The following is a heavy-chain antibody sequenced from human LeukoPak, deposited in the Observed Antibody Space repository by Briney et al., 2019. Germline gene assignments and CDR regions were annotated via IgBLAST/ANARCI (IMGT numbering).Heavy chain of an antibody. D-gene: IGHD6-19*01. CDR2: INDSGGSA. Sequence: GGSLRLSCAASGFTFSNSVMSWVRQAPGKGLEWVSSINDSGGSAYYADSVKGRFTISRDNSKNTLYLQMNSLRAEDTAVYYCARGVSGWPYYLDYWGQGAPVTVSS. J-gene: IGHJ4*02. V-gene: IGHV3-23*01. CDR3: ARGVSGWPYYLDY. CDR1: GFTFSNSV.